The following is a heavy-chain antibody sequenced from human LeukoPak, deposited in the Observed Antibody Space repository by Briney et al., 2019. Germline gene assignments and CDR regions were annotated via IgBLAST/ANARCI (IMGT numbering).Heavy chain of an antibody. CDR2: INAGNGNT. J-gene: IGHJ4*02. V-gene: IGHV1-3*01. Sequence: ASVKVSCKASGYTFTSYAMHWVRQAPGQRLEWMGWINAGNGNTKYSQKFQGRVTITRDTSASTAYMELSSLRSEDTAVYYCARDRGVSCYPRCRFDYWGQGTLVTVSS. D-gene: IGHD2-15*01. CDR3: ARDRGVSCYPRCRFDY. CDR1: GYTFTSYA.